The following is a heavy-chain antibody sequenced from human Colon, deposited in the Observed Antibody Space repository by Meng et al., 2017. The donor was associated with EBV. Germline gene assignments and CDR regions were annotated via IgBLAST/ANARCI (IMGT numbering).Heavy chain of an antibody. CDR3: ARGNAYNAPSFDY. CDR2: IYHGGNT. Sequence: VHMTAPGPGLVEPSGPLPLTCAVAGDSIRSNNWWSWVRQPPGKGLEWIGEIYHGGNTNYNPSLKSRVTISVDRSNDQFSLSLSSVTAADTAVYYCARGNAYNAPSFDYWGQGTLVTVSS. J-gene: IGHJ4*02. D-gene: IGHD5-24*01. CDR1: GDSIRSNNW. V-gene: IGHV4-4*02.